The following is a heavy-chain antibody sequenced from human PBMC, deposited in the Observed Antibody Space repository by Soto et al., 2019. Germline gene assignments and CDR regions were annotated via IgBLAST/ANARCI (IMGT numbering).Heavy chain of an antibody. J-gene: IGHJ6*02. CDR3: AGGVFSCHV. CDR1: RYTFTSYD. CDR2: MNPNSGNT. V-gene: IGHV1-8*01. Sequence: ASVEVSCKASRYTFTSYDMNWVRQATGQGLEWMGWMNPNSGNTGYAQKFQGRVTMTRNTSISTAYMELSSLISEDTAVYYSAGGVFSCHVWGQGTTVTVSS.